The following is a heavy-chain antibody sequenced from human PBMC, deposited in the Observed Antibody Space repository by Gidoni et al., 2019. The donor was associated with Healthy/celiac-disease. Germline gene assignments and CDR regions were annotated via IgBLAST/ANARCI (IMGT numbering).Heavy chain of an antibody. V-gene: IGHV3-21*01. CDR3: ARVHGVVPAAIGFDY. J-gene: IGHJ4*02. CDR2: ISSSTSYI. D-gene: IGHD2-2*01. CDR1: GFTFSSYS. Sequence: EVQLVESGGGLVKPGGSLRLSCEASGFTFSSYSMNWVRQAPGKGLEWVSSISSSTSYIDYADSVKGRFTISRDNAKNSLYLQMNSLRAEDTAVYYCARVHGVVPAAIGFDYWGQGTLVTVSS.